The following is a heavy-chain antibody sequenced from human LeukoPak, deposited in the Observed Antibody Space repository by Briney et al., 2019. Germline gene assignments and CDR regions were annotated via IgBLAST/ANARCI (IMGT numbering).Heavy chain of an antibody. V-gene: IGHV4-38-2*01. CDR3: ARHGAFYYGSGSSGFDY. J-gene: IGHJ4*02. CDR1: GYSITSGYY. D-gene: IGHD3-10*01. Sequence: SETLSLTCAVSGYSITSGYYWGWIRQPPGKGLEFIGSIYHSVCTYYNPSLNSRVTLSVDTSKNQFSLKLSSVTAADTAVYYCARHGAFYYGSGSSGFDYWGQGTLVTVSS. CDR2: IYHSVCT.